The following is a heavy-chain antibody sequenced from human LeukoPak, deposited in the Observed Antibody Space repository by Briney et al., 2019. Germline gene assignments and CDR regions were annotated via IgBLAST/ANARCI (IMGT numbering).Heavy chain of an antibody. CDR1: GFTFSSYG. Sequence: GESLRLSCAASGFTFSSYGMHWVRQAPGKGLEWVAVISYDGSNKYYADSVKGRFTISRDNSKNTLYLQMNSLRAEDTAVYYCAKALIVGATPGSDGMDVWGQGTTVTVSS. V-gene: IGHV3-30*18. CDR3: AKALIVGATPGSDGMDV. J-gene: IGHJ6*02. D-gene: IGHD1-26*01. CDR2: ISYDGSNK.